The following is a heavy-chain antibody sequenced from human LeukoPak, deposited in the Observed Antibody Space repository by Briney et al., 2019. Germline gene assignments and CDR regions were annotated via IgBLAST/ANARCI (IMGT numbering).Heavy chain of an antibody. D-gene: IGHD5-18*01. CDR2: IKSKTDGGTT. J-gene: IGHJ4*02. CDR3: TSGYSFPAPLDY. V-gene: IGHV3-15*01. CDR1: GFTFNNAW. Sequence: GGSLRLSCAASGFTFNNAWMSWVRQAPGKGLEWDVRIKSKTDGGTTDYAAPVKGRFTISRDDSKNTLYLQMNSLKTEDTAVYYCTSGYSFPAPLDYWGQGTLVTDSS.